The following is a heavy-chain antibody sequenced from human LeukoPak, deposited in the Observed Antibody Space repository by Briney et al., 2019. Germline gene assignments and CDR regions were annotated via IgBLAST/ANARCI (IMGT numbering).Heavy chain of an antibody. CDR3: ARSPGFVVVPAALRGLDY. J-gene: IGHJ4*02. CDR2: IIPILGIA. V-gene: IGHV1-69*02. Sequence: SVKVSCKASGGTFSSYTISWVRQAPGQGLEWMGRIIPILGIANYAQKFQGRVTITADKSTSTAYMELSSLRSEDTAVYYCARSPGFVVVPAALRGLDYWGQGTLVTVSS. D-gene: IGHD2-2*01. CDR1: GGTFSSYT.